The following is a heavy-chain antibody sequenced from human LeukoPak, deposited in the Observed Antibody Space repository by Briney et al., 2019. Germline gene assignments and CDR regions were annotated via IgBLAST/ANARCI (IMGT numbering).Heavy chain of an antibody. CDR3: ARDYYDSSGYYGFDY. CDR2: IYSGGST. CDR1: GFTVSSNY. J-gene: IGHJ4*02. V-gene: IGHV3-66*01. D-gene: IGHD3-22*01. Sequence: GGSLRLSCAASGFTVSSNYMSWVRQAPGKGLEWVLVIYSGGSTYYADSVKGRFTTSRDNSKNTLYLQMNSLRAEDTAVYYCARDYYDSSGYYGFDYWGQGTLVTVSS.